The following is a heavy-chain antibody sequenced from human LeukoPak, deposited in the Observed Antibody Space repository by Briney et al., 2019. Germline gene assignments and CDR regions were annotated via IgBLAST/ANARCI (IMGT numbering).Heavy chain of an antibody. J-gene: IGHJ4*02. CDR1: GYSFTSYW. CDR2: IHPGDSDT. V-gene: IGHV5-51*01. CDR3: ARGPPSRYCTNGICFNYLDY. Sequence: GESLKISCKGSGYSFTSYWIGWVRQMPGKGLEWMGIIHPGDSDTRISPSFQGQLTIPVDKSISPAYLQCSSLKASDTAMYYCARGPPSRYCTNGICFNYLDYWGRGTLVTVSS. D-gene: IGHD2-8*01.